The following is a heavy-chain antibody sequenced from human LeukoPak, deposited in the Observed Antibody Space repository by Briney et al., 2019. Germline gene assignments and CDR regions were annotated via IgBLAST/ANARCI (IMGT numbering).Heavy chain of an antibody. J-gene: IGHJ4*02. V-gene: IGHV1-69*02. Sequence: SVKVSCKASGGTFSSYTISWVRQAPGQGLEWMGRIIPILGIANYAQKLQGRVTMTTDTSTSTAYMELRSLRSDDTAVYYCARVTGVTAITFDYWGQGTLVTVSS. D-gene: IGHD2-21*02. CDR2: IIPILGIA. CDR1: GGTFSSYT. CDR3: ARVTGVTAITFDY.